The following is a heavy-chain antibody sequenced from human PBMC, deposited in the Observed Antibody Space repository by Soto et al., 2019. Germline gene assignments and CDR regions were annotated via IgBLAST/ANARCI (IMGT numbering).Heavy chain of an antibody. CDR2: IHNGGST. D-gene: IGHD3-16*01. Sequence: PSETLSLTCTVSGGSISDHYYMWIRQSPGKGLEYIGYIHNGGSTNYNPSLKSRVIISVDTSTSTVYMELNSLTSEDTAVYYCARDQSWRDLVWWFDPWGQGTLVTVSS. J-gene: IGHJ5*02. CDR3: ARDQSWRDLVWWFDP. V-gene: IGHV4-59*11. CDR1: GGSISDHY.